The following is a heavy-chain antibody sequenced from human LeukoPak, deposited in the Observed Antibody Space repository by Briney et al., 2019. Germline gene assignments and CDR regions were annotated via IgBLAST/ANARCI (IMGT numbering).Heavy chain of an antibody. CDR3: AKAWLSLGILDY. V-gene: IGHV3-23*01. J-gene: IGHJ4*02. Sequence: GGSLRLSCAASGFTFSGYAMSWVRQAPGKGLEWVSGISGSAGNTYYADSAKGRFTISRDNSENTVYLQMNSLRVEDTAVYYCAKAWLSLGILDYWGQGTLVTVSS. CDR1: GFTFSGYA. D-gene: IGHD7-27*01. CDR2: ISGSAGNT.